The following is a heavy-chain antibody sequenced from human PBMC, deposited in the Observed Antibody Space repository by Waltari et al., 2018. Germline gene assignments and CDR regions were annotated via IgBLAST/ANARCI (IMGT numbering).Heavy chain of an antibody. V-gene: IGHV3-33*06. CDR3: AKDTTSGSSEGVCHY. CDR2: IWYDGSNK. Sequence: QVQLVESGGGVVQPGRSLRLSCAASGFTFSSYGMHWVRQAPGKGLEWVAVIWYDGSNKYYADSVKGRFTISRDNSKNTLYLQMNSLRAEDTALYYCAKDTTSGSSEGVCHYWGQGSLVTVSS. D-gene: IGHD6-13*01. CDR1: GFTFSSYG. J-gene: IGHJ4*02.